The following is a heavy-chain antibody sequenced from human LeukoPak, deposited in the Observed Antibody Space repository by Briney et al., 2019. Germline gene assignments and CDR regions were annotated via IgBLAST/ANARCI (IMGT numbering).Heavy chain of an antibody. CDR1: GGSISSGSYY. D-gene: IGHD3-22*01. CDR3: ARQSDYYDSSGPDAFDI. V-gene: IGHV4-39*01. CDR2: IYYSGST. Sequence: SETLSLTCTVSGGSISSGSYYWGWIRQPPGKGLEWIGSIYYSGSTYYNPSLKSRVTISVDTSKNQFSLKLSSVTAADTAVYYCARQSDYYDSSGPDAFDIWGQGTMVTVSS. J-gene: IGHJ3*02.